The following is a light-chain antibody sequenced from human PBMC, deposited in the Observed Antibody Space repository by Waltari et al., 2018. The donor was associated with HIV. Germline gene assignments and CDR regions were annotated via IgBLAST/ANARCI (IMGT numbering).Light chain of an antibody. CDR3: QSADNCHSAPISPPYMI. Sequence: SYDLTQPPSVSVSPGPTATITRPGDGLSKQYVYWYHHKPGRVPVSVIDRDRERPSGIPYRFSGSSSGSTATLTISAAQAEDEADYYCQSADNCHSAPISPPYMIFGGGTKLTVL. CDR1: GLSKQY. CDR2: RDR. J-gene: IGLJ2*01. V-gene: IGLV3-25*03.